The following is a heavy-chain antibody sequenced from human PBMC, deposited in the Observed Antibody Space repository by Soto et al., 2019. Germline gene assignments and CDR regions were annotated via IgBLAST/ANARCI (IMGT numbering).Heavy chain of an antibody. J-gene: IGHJ5*02. CDR2: INADNDNT. CDR1: GYTFTSYA. CDR3: ARDWYCSGGSCYDCFDP. Sequence: ASVKVSCKASGYTFTSYAMHWVRQAPGQRLEWMGWINADNDNTRYAQKFQGRVTMTTDTSTSTAYMEVRSLRSDDTAVYYCARDWYCSGGSCYDCFDPWGQGTLVTVSS. D-gene: IGHD2-15*01. V-gene: IGHV1-3*01.